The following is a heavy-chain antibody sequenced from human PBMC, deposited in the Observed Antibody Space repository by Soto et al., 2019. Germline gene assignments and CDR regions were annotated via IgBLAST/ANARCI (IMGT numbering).Heavy chain of an antibody. D-gene: IGHD2-2*01. V-gene: IGHV4-59*01. CDR2: IYNNGRT. J-gene: IGHJ4*02. CDR3: ARARFCTSTSCYHCFDF. Sequence: SETLSLTCTVSGGSISSSSWSWIRQPPGRGLEWIGYIYNNGRTDYNPSLKSRVTISVDTSKNHFSLKLSSVTPADTAVYYCARARFCTSTSCYHCFDFWGQGTLVTVS. CDR1: GGSISSSS.